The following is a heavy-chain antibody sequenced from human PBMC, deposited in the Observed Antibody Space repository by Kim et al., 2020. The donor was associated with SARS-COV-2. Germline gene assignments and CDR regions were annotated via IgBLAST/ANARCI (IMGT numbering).Heavy chain of an antibody. CDR1: GYSFSLYA. CDR3: ARWFTSGHSSQHYYYMDV. Sequence: ASVKVSCKASGYSFSLYAMNWMRQAPGQGPEWMGWIDTNTGNPTYAQDFTGRFVFSLDTSVSTAYLQISSLKAEDTAVYYCARWFTSGHSSQHYYYMDVWGSGTTVTVSS. J-gene: IGHJ6*03. CDR2: IDTNTGNP. D-gene: IGHD3-22*01. V-gene: IGHV7-4-1*02.